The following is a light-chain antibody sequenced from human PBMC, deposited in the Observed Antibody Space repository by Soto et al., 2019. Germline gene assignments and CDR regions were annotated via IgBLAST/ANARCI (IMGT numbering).Light chain of an antibody. CDR1: QSLSINS. J-gene: IGKJ3*01. CDR3: QQYDGSPLT. CDR2: GAS. Sequence: EIVLTQSPGTLSLSPGERATLSCRASQSLSINSLAWYQQKPGQSPRLLFYGASTRDTGIPDRFRGSGSGTEFALTISSLEPEDFAMYYCQQYDGSPLTFGPGTKVDIK. V-gene: IGKV3-20*01.